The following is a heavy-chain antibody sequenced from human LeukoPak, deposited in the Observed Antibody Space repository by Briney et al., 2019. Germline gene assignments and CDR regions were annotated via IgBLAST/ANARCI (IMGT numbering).Heavy chain of an antibody. V-gene: IGHV4-59*01. CDR3: ARDGVVSSYHYGMDV. J-gene: IGHJ6*02. CDR1: GGSISSYY. CDR2: IYYSGST. D-gene: IGHD2-15*01. Sequence: SETLSLTCSVSGGSISSYYWSWIRQPPGKGLEWIGNIYYSGSTNYNPSLKSRVTISVDTSKNQFSLKLSSVTAADTAVYYCARDGVVSSYHYGMDVWGQGTTVTVSS.